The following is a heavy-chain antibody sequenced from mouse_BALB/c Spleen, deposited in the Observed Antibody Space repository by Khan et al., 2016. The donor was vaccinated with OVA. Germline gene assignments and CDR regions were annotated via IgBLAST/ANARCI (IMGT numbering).Heavy chain of an antibody. CDR3: ASHLTGSFAY. Sequence: EVHLVESGGDLVKPGGSLKLSCAASGFTFSSYSMSWVRQTPDKRLEWVATISSGGDYTYYPDNVKGRFTISSDNDKNTLYLKMSSLKSEDTAMYFCASHLTGSFAYWGQGTLVTVSA. J-gene: IGHJ3*01. CDR2: ISSGGDYT. V-gene: IGHV5-6*01. CDR1: GFTFSSYS. D-gene: IGHD4-1*01.